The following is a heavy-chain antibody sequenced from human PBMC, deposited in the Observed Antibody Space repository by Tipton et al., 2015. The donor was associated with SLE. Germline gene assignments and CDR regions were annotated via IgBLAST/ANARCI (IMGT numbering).Heavy chain of an antibody. CDR3: ARDRHYRGNVWFDP. D-gene: IGHD5-12*01. CDR2: IYSSGST. CDR1: GGSISSHY. Sequence: TLSLTCTVSGGSISSHYWSWIRQPPGKGLEWIGYIYSSGSTNYNPSLKSRVTISVDMSKNQFSLKLTSVTAADTAVYYCARDRHYRGNVWFDPWGQGTLVTVSS. V-gene: IGHV4-59*11. J-gene: IGHJ5*02.